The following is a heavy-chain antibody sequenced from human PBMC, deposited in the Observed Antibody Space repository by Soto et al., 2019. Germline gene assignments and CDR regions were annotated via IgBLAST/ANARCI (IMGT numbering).Heavy chain of an antibody. J-gene: IGHJ4*02. V-gene: IGHV4-30-4*01. D-gene: IGHD3-22*01. CDR3: ARWDSSGYYYLGY. CDR2: IYYSGST. Sequence: QVQLQESGPGLVKPSQTLSLTCTVSGGSISSGDYYWSWIRQPPGKGLEWIGYIYYSGSTYYNPSLKSRVTISVDTSKNQFSLKLSSVTAADKAVYYCARWDSSGYYYLGYWGQGTLVTVSS. CDR1: GGSISSGDYY.